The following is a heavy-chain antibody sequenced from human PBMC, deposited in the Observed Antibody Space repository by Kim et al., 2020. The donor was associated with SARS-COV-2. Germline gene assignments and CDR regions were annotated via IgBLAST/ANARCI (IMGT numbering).Heavy chain of an antibody. CDR3: ARDLTMVRGVIMGGGWFDP. Sequence: SETLSLTCTVSGGSISSGSYYWSWIRQPAGNGLEWIGRIYTSGSTNYNPSLKSRVTISVDTSKNQFSLKLSSVTAADTAVYYCARDLTMVRGVIMGGGWFDPWGQGTLVTVSS. D-gene: IGHD3-10*01. J-gene: IGHJ5*02. V-gene: IGHV4-61*02. CDR1: GGSISSGSYY. CDR2: IYTSGST.